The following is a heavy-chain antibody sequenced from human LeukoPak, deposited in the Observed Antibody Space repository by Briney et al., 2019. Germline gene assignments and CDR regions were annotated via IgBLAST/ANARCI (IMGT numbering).Heavy chain of an antibody. D-gene: IGHD2-2*03. J-gene: IGHJ3*02. CDR2: IKSKTDGATT. CDR3: STDLGNCNCSSLLGFCI. CDR1: GFTFSNAW. Sequence: GGSLRLSCAASGFTFSNAWMSWVRQAPGKGLEWVGRIKSKTDGATTDYAAPVKGRFTISRDDSKNTLYMQMNSLKTEDTTVVYWSTDLGNCNCSSLLGFCIWGPRAMVSVS. V-gene: IGHV3-15*01.